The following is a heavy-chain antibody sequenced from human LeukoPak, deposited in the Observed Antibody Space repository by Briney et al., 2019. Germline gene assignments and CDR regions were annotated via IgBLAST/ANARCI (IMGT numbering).Heavy chain of an antibody. CDR1: GFTFSSYG. Sequence: GGSLRLSCSASGFTFSSYGMHWVRQAPGKGLKWVAVIWYDGSNKYYADSVKGRFTISRDNSKNTLYLQMNSLRAEDTAVYYCARDELAVAKKGFLDYWGQGTLVTVSS. J-gene: IGHJ4*02. D-gene: IGHD6-19*01. V-gene: IGHV3-33*08. CDR3: ARDELAVAKKGFLDY. CDR2: IWYDGSNK.